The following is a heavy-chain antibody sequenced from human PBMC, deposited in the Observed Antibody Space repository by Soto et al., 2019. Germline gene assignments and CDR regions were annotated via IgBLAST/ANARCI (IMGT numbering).Heavy chain of an antibody. Sequence: PGGSLRLSCTASGFTFSSSAMSWVRQAPGRGLEWVSGISGSGAGTYYADSVKGRFTISRDNSKNTLYLQMSGLRAEDAAVYYCAKGPTVFGAVISFDYYYGVYVWGQGTPVTVSS. V-gene: IGHV3-23*01. CDR3: AKGPTVFGAVISFDYYYGVYV. D-gene: IGHD3-3*01. CDR2: ISGSGAGT. J-gene: IGHJ6*02. CDR1: GFTFSSSA.